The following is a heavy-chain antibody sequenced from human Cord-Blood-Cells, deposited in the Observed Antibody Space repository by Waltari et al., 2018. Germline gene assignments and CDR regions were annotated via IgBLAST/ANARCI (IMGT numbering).Heavy chain of an antibody. Sequence: QVQLVQSGAEVKKSGASVKVSCKASGYTVTGYYMHWVRQAPGQGLGWMGWINPNSGGTNYAQKFQGRVTMTRDTSISTAYMELSRLRSDDTAVYYCARRSSSTADLYFQHWGQGTLVTVSS. J-gene: IGHJ1*01. CDR1: GYTVTGYY. D-gene: IGHD6-13*01. CDR2: INPNSGGT. CDR3: ARRSSSTADLYFQH. V-gene: IGHV1-2*02.